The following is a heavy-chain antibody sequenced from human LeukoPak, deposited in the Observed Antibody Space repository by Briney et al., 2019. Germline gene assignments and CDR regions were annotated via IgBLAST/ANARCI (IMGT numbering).Heavy chain of an antibody. J-gene: IGHJ4*02. CDR3: ARSSHGDFWSGYYFDD. CDR2: IYAGGST. CDR1: GFTFSSYE. D-gene: IGHD3-3*01. Sequence: GGSLRLSCAASGFTFSSYEMNWVRQAPGKGLEWVSVIYAGGSTYYADSVKGRFTISRDNSKNTLYLQMNSLRAEDTAVYYCARSSHGDFWSGYYFDDWGQGTLVTVSS. V-gene: IGHV3-66*01.